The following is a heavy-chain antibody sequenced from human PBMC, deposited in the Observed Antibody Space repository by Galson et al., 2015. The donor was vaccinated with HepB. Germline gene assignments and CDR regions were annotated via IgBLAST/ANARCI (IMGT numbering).Heavy chain of an antibody. V-gene: IGHV4-34*01. J-gene: IGHJ4*02. CDR3: ARGGAPHSSGYYPRFRPAPAFDY. CDR1: GGSFSGYY. CDR2: INHSGST. Sequence: SETLSLTCAVYGGSFSGYYWSWIRQPPGKGLEWIGEINHSGSTNYNPSLKSRVTISVDTSKNQFSLKLSSVTAADTAVYYCARGGAPHSSGYYPRFRPAPAFDYWGQGTLVTVSS. D-gene: IGHD3-22*01.